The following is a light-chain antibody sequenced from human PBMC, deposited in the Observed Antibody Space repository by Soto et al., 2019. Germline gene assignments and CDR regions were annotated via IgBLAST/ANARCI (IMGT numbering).Light chain of an antibody. J-gene: IGKJ5*01. CDR3: QQRSNWPPFT. Sequence: EFVLTQSPGTLSLSPGERATLSCRASQGVSSYLAWYQQKPGQAPRLLIYDASNRATGIPARFSGSGPGTDFTLTISSLEPEDFAVYYCQQRSNWPPFTFGQGTRLEIK. V-gene: IGKV3D-11*01. CDR2: DAS. CDR1: QGVSSY.